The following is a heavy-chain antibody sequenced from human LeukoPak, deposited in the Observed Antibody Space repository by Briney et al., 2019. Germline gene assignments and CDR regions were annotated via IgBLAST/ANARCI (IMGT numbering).Heavy chain of an antibody. CDR1: GLTFSRYW. CDR2: IKQDGSKK. J-gene: IGHJ3*02. V-gene: IGHV3-7*01. D-gene: IGHD3-3*01. CDR3: VRDVVNDFWSGPDAFDI. Sequence: GGSLRLSCAASGLTFSRYWMSWVRQAPGKGLEWVANIKQDGSKKYYVDSVKGRFTISRDNAKNSLYLQMNSLRAEDTAVYYCVRDVVNDFWSGPDAFDIWGQGTMVTVSS.